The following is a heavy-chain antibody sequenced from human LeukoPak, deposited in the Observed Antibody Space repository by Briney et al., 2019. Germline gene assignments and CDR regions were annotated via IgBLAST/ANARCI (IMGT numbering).Heavy chain of an antibody. CDR1: GYTFTSYD. Sequence: ASVKVSCKASGYTFTSYDINWVRQATGQGLEWMGIINPSGGSTSYAQKFQGRVTMTRGTSTSTIYMELSSLRSEDTAVYYCAREGGSYGDYDAFDIWGQGTKVTGSS. V-gene: IGHV1-46*01. D-gene: IGHD4-17*01. CDR3: AREGGSYGDYDAFDI. CDR2: INPSGGST. J-gene: IGHJ3*02.